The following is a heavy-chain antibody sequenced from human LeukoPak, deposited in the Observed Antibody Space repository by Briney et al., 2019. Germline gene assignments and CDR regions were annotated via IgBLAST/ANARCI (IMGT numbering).Heavy chain of an antibody. CDR3: ARDFRAVAESYYYYYMDV. Sequence: GGSLRLSCAASGFTFGDYAMNWVRQAPGKGLEWVSSISSRSSYIYYTDSVQGRFTLSRDNAKNSLYLQMISLTVEDTAVYYCARDFRAVAESYYYYYMDVWGKGTTVTVSS. CDR1: GFTFGDYA. CDR2: ISSRSSYI. D-gene: IGHD6-19*01. J-gene: IGHJ6*03. V-gene: IGHV3-21*01.